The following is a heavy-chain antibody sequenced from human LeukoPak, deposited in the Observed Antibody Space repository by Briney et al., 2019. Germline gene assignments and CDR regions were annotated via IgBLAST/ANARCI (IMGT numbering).Heavy chain of an antibody. CDR1: GFTFSSYS. V-gene: IGHV3-21*01. CDR2: ISSSSSYI. Sequence: PGGSLRLSCAASGFTFSSYSMNWVRQAPGKGLEWVSSISSSSSYIYYADSVKGRFTISRDNAKNSLYLQMNSLRAEDTAVYYCAMTYYDFWSGGKPQGAFDIWGQGTMVTVSS. D-gene: IGHD3-3*01. CDR3: AMTYYDFWSGGKPQGAFDI. J-gene: IGHJ3*02.